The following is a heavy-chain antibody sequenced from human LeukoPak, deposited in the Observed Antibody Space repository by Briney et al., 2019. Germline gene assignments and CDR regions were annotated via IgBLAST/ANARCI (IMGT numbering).Heavy chain of an antibody. J-gene: IGHJ4*02. CDR3: ARGYFDWLSLFDY. V-gene: IGHV4-39*01. Sequence: SETLSLTCTVSGGSISSSSYYWGWIRQPPGKGLEWIGSIYYSGSTYYNPSLKSRVTISVDTSKNQFSLKLSSVTAADTAVYYCARGYFDWLSLFDYWGQGTLVTVSS. CDR2: IYYSGST. CDR1: GGSISSSSYY. D-gene: IGHD3-9*01.